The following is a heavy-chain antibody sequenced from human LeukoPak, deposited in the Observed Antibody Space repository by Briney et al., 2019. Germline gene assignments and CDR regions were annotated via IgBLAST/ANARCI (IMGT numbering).Heavy chain of an antibody. CDR1: GFTFSSYW. Sequence: GGSLRLSCAASGFTFSSYWMHWVRQAPGKGLVWVSRINSDGSSTSYADSVKGRFTISRDNAKNTLYLQMNSLRAEDTAVCYCARDYYDSSGYFDYWGQGTLVTVSS. V-gene: IGHV3-74*01. J-gene: IGHJ4*02. D-gene: IGHD3-22*01. CDR3: ARDYYDSSGYFDY. CDR2: INSDGSST.